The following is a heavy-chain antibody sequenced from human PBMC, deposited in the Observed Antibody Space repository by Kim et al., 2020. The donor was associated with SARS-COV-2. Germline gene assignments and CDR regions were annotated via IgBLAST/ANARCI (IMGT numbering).Heavy chain of an antibody. CDR1: GGTFSSYA. J-gene: IGHJ4*02. D-gene: IGHD3-22*01. CDR3: ARVVSGWLYLDY. Sequence: SVKVSCKASGGTFSSYAISWVRQAPGQGLEWMGRIIPILGIANYAQKFQGRVTITADKSTSTAYMELSSLRSEDTAVYYCARVVSGWLYLDYWGQGTLVTVSS. CDR2: IIPILGIA. V-gene: IGHV1-69*04.